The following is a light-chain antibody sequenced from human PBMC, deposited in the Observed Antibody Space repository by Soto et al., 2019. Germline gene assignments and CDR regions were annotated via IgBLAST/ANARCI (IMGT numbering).Light chain of an antibody. Sequence: EIVLTQSPGTLSLSPGERATLSCRASQSVGSSLLAWYQQKPGQAPRLLIYGASRRATGIPDRFSGSGSGTDFTLTISRLEPEDFVVYYCQQTRTFGPGTKVDIK. J-gene: IGKJ3*01. CDR2: GAS. CDR3: QQTRT. CDR1: QSVGSSL. V-gene: IGKV3-20*01.